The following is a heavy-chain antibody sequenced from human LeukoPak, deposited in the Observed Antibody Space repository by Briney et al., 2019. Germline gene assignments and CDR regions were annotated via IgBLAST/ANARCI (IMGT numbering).Heavy chain of an antibody. J-gene: IGHJ3*02. V-gene: IGHV3-33*01. CDR1: GFIFSSYG. CDR2: IWYDGSNK. Sequence: PGRSLRLSCAASGFIFSSYGMHWVRQAPGQGLEWVAVIWYDGSNKYYADSVKGRFTISRDNSKNTLYLQMNSLRAEDTAVYYCARDSSSGWFDAFDIWGQGTMVTVS. D-gene: IGHD6-19*01. CDR3: ARDSSSGWFDAFDI.